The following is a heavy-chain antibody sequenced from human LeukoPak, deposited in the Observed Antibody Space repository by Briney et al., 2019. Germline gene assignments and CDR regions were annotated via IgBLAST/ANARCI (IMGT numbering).Heavy chain of an antibody. V-gene: IGHV5-51*01. D-gene: IGHD2-8*02. CDR1: GYSFTSYW. CDR2: IYPGDSDI. J-gene: IGHJ4*02. CDR3: ARRGGTWWLDY. Sequence: GESLKISCKGSGYSFTSYWIGWVRQMPGKDLEWMGIIYPGDSDIKYSPSFQGQVTISVDKSISTAYLQWSSLKASDTAMYYCARRGGTWWLDYWGQGTLVTVSS.